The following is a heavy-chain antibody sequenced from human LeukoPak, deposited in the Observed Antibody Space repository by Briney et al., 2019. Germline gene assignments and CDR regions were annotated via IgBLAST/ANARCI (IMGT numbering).Heavy chain of an antibody. CDR2: IIPIFGTA. Sequence: ASVKVSCKASGGTFSSYAISWVRQAPGQGLEWMGGIIPIFGTANYAQKFQGRVTITADESTSTVYMELRSLRSEDTAVYYCARQGPDFGDYDPLRSHAGYCDYWGQGTLVTVSS. V-gene: IGHV1-69*13. CDR3: ARQGPDFGDYDPLRSHAGYCDY. D-gene: IGHD4-17*01. CDR1: GGTFSSYA. J-gene: IGHJ4*02.